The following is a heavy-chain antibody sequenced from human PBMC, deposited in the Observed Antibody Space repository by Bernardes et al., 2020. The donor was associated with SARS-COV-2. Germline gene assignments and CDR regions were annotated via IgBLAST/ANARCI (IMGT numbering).Heavy chain of an antibody. CDR2: IGTAGDT. Sequence: SLRLSCAASGFTFSSSDMHWVRQATGKGLEWVSAIGTAGDTYYPGSVKGRFTMSRENAKNYLYLQMNSLRAGDTAVYYCARASFQFLEREGYAFDIWGQGTVVTVSS. J-gene: IGHJ3*02. CDR1: GFTFSSSD. V-gene: IGHV3-13*01. D-gene: IGHD3-3*01. CDR3: ARASFQFLEREGYAFDI.